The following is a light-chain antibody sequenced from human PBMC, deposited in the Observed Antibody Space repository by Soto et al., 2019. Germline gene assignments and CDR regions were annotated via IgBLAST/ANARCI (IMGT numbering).Light chain of an antibody. CDR2: EVS. CDR1: SSDVGNYNY. Sequence: QSALTQPASVSGSPGQSITISCTGTSSDVGNYNYVSWYQQHPGKAPKLMIYEVSNRPSGVSNRFSGSKSGNTASLPISGLQGEDEADYYCSSYTSSRGVFGTGTKLTV. CDR3: SSYTSSRGV. J-gene: IGLJ1*01. V-gene: IGLV2-14*01.